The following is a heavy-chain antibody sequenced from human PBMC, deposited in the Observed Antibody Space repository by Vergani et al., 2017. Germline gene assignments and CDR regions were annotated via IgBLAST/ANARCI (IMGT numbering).Heavy chain of an antibody. J-gene: IGHJ4*02. V-gene: IGHV3-21*01. D-gene: IGHD2-15*01. CDR3: ARVGGYCSGGSCYSYFDY. CDR2: ISSSSSYI. Sequence: EVQLVESGGGLVKPGGSLRLSCAASGFTFSSYSMNWVRQAPGKGLEWVSSISSSSSYIYYADSVKGRFTISRDNAKNSLYLQMNSLRAEDTAVYYCARVGGYCSGGSCYSYFDYWGQGTLVTVSS. CDR1: GFTFSSYS.